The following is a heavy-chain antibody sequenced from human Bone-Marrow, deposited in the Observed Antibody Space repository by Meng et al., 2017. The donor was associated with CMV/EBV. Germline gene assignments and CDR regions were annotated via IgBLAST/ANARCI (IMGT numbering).Heavy chain of an antibody. D-gene: IGHD3-22*01. V-gene: IGHV1-2*02. CDR2: INPNSGGT. J-gene: IGHJ6*02. CDR1: GYTFTGYY. CDR3: ARDHDWPVITAPYGMDV. Sequence: ASVKVSCKASGYTFTGYYMHWVRQAPGQGLEWMGWINPNSGGTNYAQKFQGRVTMTRDTSISTAYMELSRLRSEDTAVYYCARDHDWPVITAPYGMDVWGQGTTGTVSS.